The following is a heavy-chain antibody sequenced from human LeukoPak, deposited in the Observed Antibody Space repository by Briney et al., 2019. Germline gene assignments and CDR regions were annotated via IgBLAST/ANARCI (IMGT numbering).Heavy chain of an antibody. CDR2: ISAYNGNT. CDR3: ARDLRITMIVVVSYYGMDV. Sequence: VASVKVSCKASGYTFTSYGISWVRQAPGQGLEWMGWISAYNGNTNYAQKLQGRVTMTTDTSTSTAYMELRSLRSDDTAVYYCARDLRITMIVVVSYYGMDVWGQGTTVTVSS. D-gene: IGHD3-22*01. J-gene: IGHJ6*02. V-gene: IGHV1-18*01. CDR1: GYTFTSYG.